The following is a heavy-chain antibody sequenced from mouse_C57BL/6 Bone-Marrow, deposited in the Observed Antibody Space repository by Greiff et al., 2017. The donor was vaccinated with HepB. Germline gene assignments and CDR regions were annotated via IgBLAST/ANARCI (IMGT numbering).Heavy chain of an antibody. CDR3: ARLRQLRLRAMDY. V-gene: IGHV5-12*01. D-gene: IGHD3-2*02. CDR2: ISNGGGST. J-gene: IGHJ4*01. CDR1: GFTFSDYY. Sequence: EVKLVESGGGLVQPGGSLKLSCAASGFTFSDYYMYWVRQTPEKRLEWVAYISNGGGSTYYPDTVKGRFTISRDNAKNTLYLQMSRLKSEDTAMYYCARLRQLRLRAMDYWGQGTSVTVSS.